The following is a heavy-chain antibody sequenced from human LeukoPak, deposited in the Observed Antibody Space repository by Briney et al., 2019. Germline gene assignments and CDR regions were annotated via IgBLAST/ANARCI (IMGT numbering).Heavy chain of an antibody. J-gene: IGHJ3*02. CDR1: GDTVSSNSAT. D-gene: IGHD3-16*01. Sequence: SQTLSLTCAISGDTVSSNSATWNWIRQPPSRGLEWLGRTYYTSKWYSDYAVSVKSRITINPDTSKNQFSLQLNSVTPKDTAVYYCARIGHPWGIEDAFDIWGQGTMVTVSS. CDR3: ARIGHPWGIEDAFDI. CDR2: TYYTSKWYS. V-gene: IGHV6-1*01.